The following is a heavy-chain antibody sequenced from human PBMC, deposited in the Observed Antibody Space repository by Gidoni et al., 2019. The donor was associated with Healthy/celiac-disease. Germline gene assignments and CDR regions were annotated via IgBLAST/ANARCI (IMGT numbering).Heavy chain of an antibody. CDR1: GFTFGDYA. CDR2: IRSKAYGGTT. Sequence: EVQLVASGGGLVQPGRSLRLSCTASGFTFGDYAMSWFSQAPGKGLEWVGFIRSKAYGGTTEYAASVKGRFTISRDDSKSIAYLQMNSLKTEDTAVYYCTREWEGYCSSTSCYGGLFDYWGQGTLVTVSS. D-gene: IGHD2-2*01. J-gene: IGHJ4*02. CDR3: TREWEGYCSSTSCYGGLFDY. V-gene: IGHV3-49*03.